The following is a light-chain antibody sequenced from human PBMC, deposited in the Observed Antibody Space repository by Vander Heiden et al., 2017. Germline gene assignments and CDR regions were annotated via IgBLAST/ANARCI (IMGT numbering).Light chain of an antibody. V-gene: IGKV3-20*01. CDR2: GAS. CDR3: QQYGSSPPLT. Sequence: EIVLTQSLGTLFLSPGKRATLPCRASQSVSSSYLAWYQQKPGQAPRLLIYGASSRATGIPDRFSGSGSGTDFTLTISRLEPEDFAVYYCQQYGSSPPLTFGGGTKVEIK. CDR1: QSVSSSY. J-gene: IGKJ4*01.